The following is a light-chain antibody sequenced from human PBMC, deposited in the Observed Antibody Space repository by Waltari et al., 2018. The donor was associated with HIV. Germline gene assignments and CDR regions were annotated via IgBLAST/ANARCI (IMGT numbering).Light chain of an antibody. J-gene: IGLJ1*01. CDR1: SSTLGNHP. Sequence: SVLTQPPSASGPPGQRVTIPCSGSSSTLGNHPEHWYHQLPGTAPKLLSYSYNQRPSGVPDRFSGSKAGTSASLAISGLQSEDEADYYCASWDDSLNGYVFGTGTKVTVL. CDR3: ASWDDSLNGYV. CDR2: SYN. V-gene: IGLV1-44*01.